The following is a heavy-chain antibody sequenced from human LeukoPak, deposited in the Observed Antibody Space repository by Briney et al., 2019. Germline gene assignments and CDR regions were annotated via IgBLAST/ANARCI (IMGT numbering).Heavy chain of an antibody. V-gene: IGHV1-46*01. D-gene: IGHD6-25*01. Sequence: ASVKVSCKASGFAISSHYMHWLRQAPGQGLEWVGTVHPDGGTRTYAHNFQDRVAMTRDTSTSTVYMDLSSLRSDDTAVYYCAREAIAAGKNFDYWGQGTQVTVSS. J-gene: IGHJ4*02. CDR2: VHPDGGTR. CDR3: AREAIAAGKNFDY. CDR1: GFAISSHY.